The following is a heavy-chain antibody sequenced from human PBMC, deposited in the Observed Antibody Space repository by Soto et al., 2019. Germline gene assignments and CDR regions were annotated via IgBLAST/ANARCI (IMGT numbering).Heavy chain of an antibody. CDR1: GVSVTTGGGYY. V-gene: IGHV4-31*03. Sequence: QVQLQESGPGLVKPSQTLSLTCSVSGVSVTTGGGYYWSWIRQHPGKGLEWIGYIYYSGSTYYNPSLNSRVTISADPSTNQFSLTMTSVTVADTAVYFCAKDEGLLWPGELVWGQGILVTVSS. D-gene: IGHD3-10*01. CDR3: AKDEGLLWPGELV. CDR2: IYYSGST. J-gene: IGHJ4*02.